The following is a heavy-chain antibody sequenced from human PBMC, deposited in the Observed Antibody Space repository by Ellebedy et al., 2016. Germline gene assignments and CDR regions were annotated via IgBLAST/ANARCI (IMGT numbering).Heavy chain of an antibody. CDR3: ARSSKWERILDS. Sequence: GESLKISCAISGFSFDDSTMHWVRQAPGKGLEWVSFIMWGGGATSYAGSVRGRFTISRDNSKNSLYLQMDSLRSEDTALYYCARSSKWERILDSWGQGTLVTVSS. J-gene: IGHJ4*02. V-gene: IGHV3-43*01. CDR1: GFSFDDST. CDR2: IMWGGGAT. D-gene: IGHD1-26*01.